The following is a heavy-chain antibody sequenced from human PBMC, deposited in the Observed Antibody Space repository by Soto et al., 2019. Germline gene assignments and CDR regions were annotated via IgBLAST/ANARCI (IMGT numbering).Heavy chain of an antibody. Sequence: FNLAWMXXXRQAPGKGLEWVGRIKSRGSGGTTDYPSPVKGXXXXXXXXXXXXXYLQMNSLQIDDTAVYYCTLSWTYYYDHPVWGXXTMVTVSS. V-gene: IGHV3-15*07. J-gene: IGHJ3*01. D-gene: IGHD3-22*01. CDR3: TLSWTYYYDHPV. CDR1: FNLAW. CDR2: IKSRGSGGTT.